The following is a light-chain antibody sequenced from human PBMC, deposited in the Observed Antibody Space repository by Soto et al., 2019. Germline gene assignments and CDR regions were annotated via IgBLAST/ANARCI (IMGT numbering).Light chain of an antibody. CDR1: SSNIGSNY. Sequence: QSVLTQPPSASGTPGQRVTISCSGSSSNIGSNYVYWYQQLPGTAPKLLIYRNNQRPSGVPDRFSGSKSGTSASLAISGLRSEDEADYYCAAWDDSLSGPHWVFGVGTKLTVL. V-gene: IGLV1-47*01. CDR2: RNN. J-gene: IGLJ3*02. CDR3: AAWDDSLSGPHWV.